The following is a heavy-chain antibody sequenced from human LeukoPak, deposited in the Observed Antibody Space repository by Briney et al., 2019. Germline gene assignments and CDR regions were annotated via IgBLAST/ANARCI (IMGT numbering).Heavy chain of an antibody. J-gene: IGHJ6*02. V-gene: IGHV4-34*01. Sequence: SETLSLTCAVYGGSFSGYYWNWIRQPPGKGLEWIGEIEYSGSTKYNPSLKSRVTISADTSKNQFSLKVSSVTAADTAVYYCARTSGDWLSWAWIGVDVWGQGTTGTVSS. D-gene: IGHD3-9*01. CDR3: ARTSGDWLSWAWIGVDV. CDR1: GGSFSGYY. CDR2: IEYSGST.